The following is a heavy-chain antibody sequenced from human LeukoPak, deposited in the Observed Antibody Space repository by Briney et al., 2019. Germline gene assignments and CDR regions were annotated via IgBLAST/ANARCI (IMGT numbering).Heavy chain of an antibody. CDR2: TYYRSKWYF. CDR1: GDSVSSNSAT. Sequence: SQTLSLTCAISGDSVSSNSATWNWIRQSPSRGLEWLGRTYYRSKWYFDCAVSVRGRITIDPDTSKNQFSLQLNSVSPEDTAVYYCTRGSAFNSWGQGTVVTVSS. J-gene: IGHJ3*02. V-gene: IGHV6-1*01. D-gene: IGHD6-6*01. CDR3: TRGSAFNS.